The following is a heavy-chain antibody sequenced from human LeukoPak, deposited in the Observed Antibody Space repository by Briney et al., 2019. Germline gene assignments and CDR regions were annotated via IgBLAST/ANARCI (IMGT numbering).Heavy chain of an antibody. D-gene: IGHD2-21*02. CDR2: INPTNGAT. V-gene: IGHV1-2*02. Sequence: ASVKVSCKGSGYTFIGYNINWVRQAPGQGLEWMGWINPTNGATMNAEKFQGRVTMTRDTSITTAYMELSRLTSDDTAVYYCATPGDEWSVDTWGQGTLVTVSS. CDR1: GYTFIGYN. J-gene: IGHJ5*02. CDR3: ATPGDEWSVDT.